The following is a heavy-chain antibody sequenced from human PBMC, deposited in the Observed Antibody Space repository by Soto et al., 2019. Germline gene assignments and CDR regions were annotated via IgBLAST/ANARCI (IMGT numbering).Heavy chain of an antibody. CDR3: DKTLRSLEFDLDYYYGMDV. CDR2: ISDDGSDK. Sequence: GGSLRLSCVASGFTFNRYGIHWVRQAPGKGLEWVALISDDGSDKDYADSVKGRFTISRDNTKNTLYLQMNSLRPEDTAVYYCDKTLRSLEFDLDYYYGMDVWGQGTTVTVSS. V-gene: IGHV3-30*18. J-gene: IGHJ6*02. D-gene: IGHD3-3*01. CDR1: GFTFNRYG.